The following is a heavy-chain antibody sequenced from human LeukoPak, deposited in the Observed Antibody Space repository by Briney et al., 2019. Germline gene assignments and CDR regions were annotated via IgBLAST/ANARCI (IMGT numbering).Heavy chain of an antibody. CDR2: IYPGDSDT. D-gene: IGHD3-10*01. V-gene: IGHV5-51*01. Sequence: GESLKISCKGSAYSFTTYWIAWVRQMPGKGLEWMGIIYPGDSDTRYSPSFQGQVTISADKSINTAYLQWSSLKASDSAMYHCAIAYGSGSYLAYWGQGTLVTVSS. CDR1: AYSFTTYW. J-gene: IGHJ4*02. CDR3: AIAYGSGSYLAY.